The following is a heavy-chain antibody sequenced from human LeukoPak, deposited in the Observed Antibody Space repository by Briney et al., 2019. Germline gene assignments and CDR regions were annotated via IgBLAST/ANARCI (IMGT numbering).Heavy chain of an antibody. CDR2: ISAYNGNT. D-gene: IGHD3-10*01. Sequence: ASVKVSCKASGYTFTGYYIHWVRQAPGQGLEWMGWISAYNGNTNYAQKLQGRVTMTTDTSTSTAFMQLRSLRSDDTAVYYCARDLSGSGSYYNLWGQGTLVTVSS. CDR1: GYTFTGYY. CDR3: ARDLSGSGSYYNL. J-gene: IGHJ4*02. V-gene: IGHV1-18*04.